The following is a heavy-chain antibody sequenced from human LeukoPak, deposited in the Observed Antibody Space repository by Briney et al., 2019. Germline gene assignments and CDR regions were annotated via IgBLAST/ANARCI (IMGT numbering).Heavy chain of an antibody. Sequence: SETLSLTCAVSGDSISGYYWSWIRQPPQKGLEWIAYIYYGGSTNYNPSLKSRVTLSVDTSKNQFSLKLSSVTAADTAVYYCARGLIAAREYYFDSWGQGTLVTVSS. CDR2: IYYGGST. D-gene: IGHD6-6*01. CDR1: GDSISGYY. V-gene: IGHV4-59*01. J-gene: IGHJ4*02. CDR3: ARGLIAAREYYFDS.